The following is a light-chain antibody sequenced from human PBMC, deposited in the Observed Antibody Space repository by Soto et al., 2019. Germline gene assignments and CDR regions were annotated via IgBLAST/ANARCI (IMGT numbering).Light chain of an antibody. CDR3: QQSYITTWT. V-gene: IGKV1-39*01. CDR1: QSISSY. J-gene: IGKJ1*01. CDR2: AAS. Sequence: DIQMTQSPSSLSASVGDRVTITCRSSQSISSYLNWYQKKPGKAPKLMIYAASSLQSGVPSRFSCSGSGTDFNLTISSLQPEDFATYYCQQSYITTWTFGQGTKVEIK.